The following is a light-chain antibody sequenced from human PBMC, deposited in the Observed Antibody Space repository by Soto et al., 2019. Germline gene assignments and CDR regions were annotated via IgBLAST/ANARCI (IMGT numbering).Light chain of an antibody. J-gene: IGKJ1*01. CDR2: DSS. CDR1: YDISSS. Sequence: DIQLTQSPSFLSASVEDRVTISCRASYDISSSLAWYQQEPGKPPKLLIYDSSTLQTGVPSRFTGSGSGRKFSLTITSLQPDDFATYYCQQYKDYWTFGQGTKVDIK. CDR3: QQYKDYWT. V-gene: IGKV1-9*01.